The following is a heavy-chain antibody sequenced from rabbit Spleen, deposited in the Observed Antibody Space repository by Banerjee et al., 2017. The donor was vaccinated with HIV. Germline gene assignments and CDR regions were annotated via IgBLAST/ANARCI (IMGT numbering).Heavy chain of an antibody. D-gene: IGHD4-2*01. Sequence: QEQLEESGGDLVQPEGSLTLTYKASGIDFSSYYYMCWVRQAPGKGLEWIACIGTGNGASYYASWAKGRFSISKTSSTTVTLQMTSLTAADTATYFCARDLGWTGSSGFAGYFDLWGQGTLVTVS. CDR3: ARDLGWTGSSGFAGYFDL. V-gene: IGHV1S45*01. CDR2: IGTGNGAS. CDR1: GIDFSSYYY. J-gene: IGHJ4*01.